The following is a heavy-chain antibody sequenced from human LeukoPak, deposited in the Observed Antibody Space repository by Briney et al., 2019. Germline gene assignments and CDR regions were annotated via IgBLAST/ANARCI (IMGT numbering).Heavy chain of an antibody. J-gene: IGHJ4*02. Sequence: GGSLRLSCAASGFTFSSYGMSWVRQAPGKGLEWVSSISSSSSYIYYADSVKGRFTISRDNAKNSPYLQMNSLRAEDTAVYYCARDQERGYSRSHSQFDYWGQGTLVTVSS. V-gene: IGHV3-21*01. D-gene: IGHD6-13*01. CDR1: GFTFSSYG. CDR2: ISSSSSYI. CDR3: ARDQERGYSRSHSQFDY.